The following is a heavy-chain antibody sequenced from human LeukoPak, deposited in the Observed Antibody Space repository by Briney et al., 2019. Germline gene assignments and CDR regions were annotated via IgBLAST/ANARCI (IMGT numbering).Heavy chain of an antibody. CDR2: IKQDGSER. J-gene: IGHJ4*02. D-gene: IGHD3-10*01. CDR3: ARESRAYGELDY. V-gene: IGHV3-7*01. Sequence: GGSLRLSCAASVFTFTNYWMSWVRQAPGKGLEWVANIKQDGSERYYVDSVRGRFTISRDNAKNSLYLQMNSLRAEDTAVYYCARESRAYGELDYWGQGTLVTVSS. CDR1: VFTFTNYW.